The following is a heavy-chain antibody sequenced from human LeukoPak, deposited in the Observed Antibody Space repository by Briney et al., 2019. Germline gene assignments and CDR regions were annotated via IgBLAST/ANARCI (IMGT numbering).Heavy chain of an antibody. V-gene: IGHV1-2*06. Sequence: ASVKVSCTASGYTFTGYYMHWVRQAPGQGLEWMGRIDPNSGGTNYAQKFQGRVTMTRDTSISTAYTELSRLRSDDTAVYYCARGYSYGHYFDYWGQGTLVTVSS. J-gene: IGHJ4*02. D-gene: IGHD5-18*01. CDR3: ARGYSYGHYFDY. CDR2: IDPNSGGT. CDR1: GYTFTGYY.